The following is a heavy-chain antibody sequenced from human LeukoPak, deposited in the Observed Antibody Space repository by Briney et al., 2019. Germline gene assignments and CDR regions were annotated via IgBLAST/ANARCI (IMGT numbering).Heavy chain of an antibody. CDR2: ISYDGSSK. V-gene: IGHV3-30-3*01. Sequence: GGSLRLSCAASGFTFSSYAIHWVRQAPGKGLDWVALISYDGSSKYYADSVKGRFTISRDSSTLYLQMNSLRAEDTAVYYCARDFPRVVWGQGTLVTVSS. CDR3: ARDFPRVV. CDR1: GFTFSSYA. J-gene: IGHJ4*02.